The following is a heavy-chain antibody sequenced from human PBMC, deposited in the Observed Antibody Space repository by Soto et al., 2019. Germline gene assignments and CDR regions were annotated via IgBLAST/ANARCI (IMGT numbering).Heavy chain of an antibody. CDR2: ISSSSSTI. V-gene: IGHV3-48*02. CDR3: ARENQLLLGNWFDP. CDR1: GFTFSSYS. Sequence: EVQLVASGGGLVQPGGSLRLSCAASGFTFSSYSMNWVRQAPGKGLEWVSYISSSSSTIYYADSVKGRFTISRDNAKNSLYLQMNSLRDEDTAVYYCARENQLLLGNWFDPWGQGTLVTVSS. D-gene: IGHD2-2*01. J-gene: IGHJ5*02.